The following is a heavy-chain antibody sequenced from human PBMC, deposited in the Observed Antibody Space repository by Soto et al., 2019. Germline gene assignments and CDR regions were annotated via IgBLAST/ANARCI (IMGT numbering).Heavy chain of an antibody. CDR3: ARTMIVVVLFDY. D-gene: IGHD3-22*01. Sequence: SETLSLTCTVSGGSISSGGYYWSWIRQHPGKGLKWIGYIYYSGSTYYNPSLKSRVTISVDTSKNQFSLKLSPVTAADTAVYYCARTMIVVVLFDYWGQGTLVTVSS. V-gene: IGHV4-31*03. CDR2: IYYSGST. J-gene: IGHJ4*02. CDR1: GGSISSGGYY.